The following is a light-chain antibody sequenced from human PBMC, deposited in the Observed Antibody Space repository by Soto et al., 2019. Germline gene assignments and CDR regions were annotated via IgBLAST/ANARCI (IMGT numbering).Light chain of an antibody. J-gene: IGLJ1*01. V-gene: IGLV2-14*01. Sequence: SVLTHPASVSGSPGQSITISCTGTITDIGAYNYVSWYQQHPGKAPKLLIYGVSSRPSGVSNRFSGSKSGNAAYLTISGLQADDEAEYYCSSYTSSITPYVFGTGTKVTVL. CDR3: SSYTSSITPYV. CDR2: GVS. CDR1: ITDIGAYNY.